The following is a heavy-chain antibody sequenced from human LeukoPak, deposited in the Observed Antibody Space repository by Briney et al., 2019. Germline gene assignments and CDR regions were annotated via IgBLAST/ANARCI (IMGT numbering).Heavy chain of an antibody. V-gene: IGHV1-2*02. CDR2: INPNSGGT. CDR3: ASGKVLTGYYKNVYFDY. J-gene: IGHJ4*02. CDR1: GYTFTNYG. D-gene: IGHD3-9*01. Sequence: ASVKVSCKASGYTFTNYGISWVRQAPGQGLEWMGWINPNSGGTNRVTMTRDTSISTAYMELSRLRSDDTAVYYCASGKVLTGYYKNVYFDYWGQGTLVTVSS.